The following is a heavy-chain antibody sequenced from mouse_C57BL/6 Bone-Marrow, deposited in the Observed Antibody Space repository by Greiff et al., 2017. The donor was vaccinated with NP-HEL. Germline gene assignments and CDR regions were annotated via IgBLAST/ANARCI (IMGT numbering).Heavy chain of an antibody. V-gene: IGHV5-4*01. Sequence: ATISDGGSYTYYPDNVKGRFTISRDNAKNNLYLQMSHLKSEDTAMYYCARGAVVAWYFDVWGTGTTVTVSS. J-gene: IGHJ1*03. CDR2: ISDGGSYT. CDR3: ARGAVVAWYFDV. D-gene: IGHD1-1*01.